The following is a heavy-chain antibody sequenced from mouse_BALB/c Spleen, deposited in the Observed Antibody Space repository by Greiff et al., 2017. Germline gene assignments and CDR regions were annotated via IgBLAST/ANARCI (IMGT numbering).Heavy chain of an antibody. J-gene: IGHJ3*01. D-gene: IGHD2-13*01. CDR1: GFTISSFG. Sequence: EVKVVESGGGLVQPGGSRKLSCAASGFTISSFGMHWVRQAPEKGLEWVAYISSGSSTIYYADTVKGRFTISRDNPKNTLFLQMTSLRSEDTAMYYCASPYGDSWFAYWGQGTLVTVSA. V-gene: IGHV5-17*02. CDR2: ISSGSSTI. CDR3: ASPYGDSWFAY.